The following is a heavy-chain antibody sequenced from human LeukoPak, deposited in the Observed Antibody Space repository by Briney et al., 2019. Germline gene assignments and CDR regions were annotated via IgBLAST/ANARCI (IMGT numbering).Heavy chain of an antibody. V-gene: IGHV1-69*13. D-gene: IGHD3-22*01. CDR3: ARENLDSSGYIYFDY. Sequence: SVKVSCKASGGTFSSYAISWVRQAPGQGLEWMGGIIPIFGTANYAQKFQGRVTITADESTSTAYMELSSLRSEDTAVYYCARENLDSSGYIYFDYWGQGTLVTVSS. CDR2: IIPIFGTA. CDR1: GGTFSSYA. J-gene: IGHJ4*02.